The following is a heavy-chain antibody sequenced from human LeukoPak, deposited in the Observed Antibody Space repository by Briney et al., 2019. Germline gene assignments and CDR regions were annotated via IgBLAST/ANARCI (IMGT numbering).Heavy chain of an antibody. J-gene: IGHJ4*02. Sequence: GGSLRLSCAASGLTFSDHYIDWVRQAPGKGLEWVGRSRNKANSYTTSYAASVKGRFTISRDDSKNSLYLQMNSLKTEDTAVYYCTRIAAVGTHFDYWGQGTLVTVSS. CDR1: GLTFSDHY. CDR3: TRIAAVGTHFDY. V-gene: IGHV3-72*01. D-gene: IGHD6-13*01. CDR2: SRNKANSYTT.